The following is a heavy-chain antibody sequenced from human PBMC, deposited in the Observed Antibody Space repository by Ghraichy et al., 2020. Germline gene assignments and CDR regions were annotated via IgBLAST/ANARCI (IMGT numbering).Heavy chain of an antibody. CDR2: IYYSGST. CDR1: GGSISSYY. J-gene: IGHJ3*02. Sequence: SQTLSLTCTVSGGSISSYYWSWIRQPPGKGLEWIGYIYYSGSTNYNPSLKSRVTISVDTSKNQFSLKLSSVTAADTAVYYCARNGHPVYYYDSSGYLNDAFEIWGQGTMVTVSS. CDR3: ARNGHPVYYYDSSGYLNDAFEI. V-gene: IGHV4-59*01. D-gene: IGHD3-22*01.